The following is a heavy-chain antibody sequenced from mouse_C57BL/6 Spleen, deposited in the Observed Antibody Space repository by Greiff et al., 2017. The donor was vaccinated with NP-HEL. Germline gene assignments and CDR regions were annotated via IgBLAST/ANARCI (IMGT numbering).Heavy chain of an antibody. Sequence: QVQLQQPGAELVRPGSSVKLSCKASGYTFTSYWMHWVKQRPIQGLEWIGNIDPSDSETHYNQKFKDKATLTVDKSASTAYMQLSSLTSEDSAVSYCARGDWGLDYWGQGTTLTVSS. V-gene: IGHV1-52*01. CDR2: IDPSDSET. CDR1: GYTFTSYW. CDR3: ARGDWGLDY. J-gene: IGHJ2*01. D-gene: IGHD4-1*01.